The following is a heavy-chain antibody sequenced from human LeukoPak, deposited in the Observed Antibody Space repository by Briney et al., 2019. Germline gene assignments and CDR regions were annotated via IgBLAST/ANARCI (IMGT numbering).Heavy chain of an antibody. CDR2: ISGSGGST. CDR3: AKDRGIAVAGTFYY. J-gene: IGHJ4*02. Sequence: GGSLRLSCAASGFTFSSYAMSWVRQAPGKGLEWVSAISGSGGSTYYADSVKGRFTISRDNSKNTLYLQVNSLGAEDTAVYYCAKDRGIAVAGTFYYWGQGTLVTVSS. CDR1: GFTFSSYA. D-gene: IGHD6-19*01. V-gene: IGHV3-23*01.